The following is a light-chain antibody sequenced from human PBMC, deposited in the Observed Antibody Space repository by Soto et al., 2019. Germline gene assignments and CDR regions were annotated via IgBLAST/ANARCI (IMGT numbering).Light chain of an antibody. J-gene: IGLJ1*01. Sequence: QSVLTQPASVSGSPGQSITISGTGTSSDVGRYNYGSWYQQHPGTAPKLMIYDVSNRPSGVSNRFSGSKSGNTASLTISGLQTEDEADYYCGSYTSSSTHVFGTVPNLTVL. CDR2: DVS. V-gene: IGLV2-14*01. CDR1: SSDVGRYNY. CDR3: GSYTSSSTHV.